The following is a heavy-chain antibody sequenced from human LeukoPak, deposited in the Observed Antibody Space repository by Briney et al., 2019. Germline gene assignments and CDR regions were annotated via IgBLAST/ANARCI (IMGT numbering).Heavy chain of an antibody. CDR2: ISSSSSYI. Sequence: PGGSLRLSCAASGFTFSSYWMHWVRQAPGKGLEWVSSISSSSSYIYYADSVKGRFTISRDNAKNSLYLQMNSLRAEDTAVYYCARGPIAVAVDDAFDIWGQGTMVTVSS. V-gene: IGHV3-21*01. CDR3: ARGPIAVAVDDAFDI. D-gene: IGHD6-19*01. J-gene: IGHJ3*02. CDR1: GFTFSSYW.